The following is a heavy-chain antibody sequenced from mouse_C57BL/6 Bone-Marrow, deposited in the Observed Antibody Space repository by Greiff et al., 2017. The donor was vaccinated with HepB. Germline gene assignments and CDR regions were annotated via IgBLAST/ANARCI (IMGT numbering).Heavy chain of an antibody. CDR3: ASPSLRYWYFDV. CDR2: IRNKANGYTT. CDR1: GFTFTDYY. V-gene: IGHV7-3*01. Sequence: EVKLVESGGGLVQPGGSLSLSCAASGFTFTDYYMSWVRQPPGKALEWLGFIRNKANGYTTEYSASVTGRFTISRDNSQSILYLQMNALRAEDSATYYCASPSLRYWYFDVWGTGTTVTVSS. D-gene: IGHD1-1*01. J-gene: IGHJ1*03.